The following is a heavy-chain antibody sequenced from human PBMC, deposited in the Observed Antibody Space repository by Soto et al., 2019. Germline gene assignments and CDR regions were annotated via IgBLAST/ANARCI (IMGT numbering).Heavy chain of an antibody. D-gene: IGHD6-19*01. J-gene: IGHJ4*02. CDR3: AKDSSSVRAVAGKFDY. CDR1: GFTFSSYG. CDR2: ISYDGSNK. Sequence: LRLSCAASGFTFSSYGMHWVRQAPGKGLEWVAVISYDGSNKYYADSVKGRFTISRDNSKNTLYLQLNSLRGEDTAVYYCAKDSSSVRAVAGKFDYWGQGTLVTVSS. V-gene: IGHV3-30*18.